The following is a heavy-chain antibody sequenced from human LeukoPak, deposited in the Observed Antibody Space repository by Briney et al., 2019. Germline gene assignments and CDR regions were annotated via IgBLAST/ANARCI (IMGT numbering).Heavy chain of an antibody. CDR2: ISGSGGST. D-gene: IGHD3-10*01. V-gene: IGHV3-23*01. CDR3: ARSHYGSGSYFAYGMDV. J-gene: IGHJ6*02. Sequence: GGSLRLSCAASGFTFRSYAMSWVRQAPGKELEWVSAISGSGGSTYYADSVKGRFTISRDNSKNTLYLQMNSLRAEDTAVYYCARSHYGSGSYFAYGMDVWGQGTTVTVSS. CDR1: GFTFRSYA.